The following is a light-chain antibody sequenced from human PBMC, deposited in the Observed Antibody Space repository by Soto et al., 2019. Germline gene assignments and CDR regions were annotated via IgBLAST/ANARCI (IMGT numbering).Light chain of an antibody. Sequence: EIVLTQSPGTLSLSPGERATLSCRASQTVTSTFLAWYQQKPGQAPRLLIYGASRRATGIPDRFSGRGSGTDFTLTITRLEPEDFAVYYCHQYDSSRTFGQGTKVEMK. V-gene: IGKV3-20*01. CDR2: GAS. CDR1: QTVTSTF. CDR3: HQYDSSRT. J-gene: IGKJ1*01.